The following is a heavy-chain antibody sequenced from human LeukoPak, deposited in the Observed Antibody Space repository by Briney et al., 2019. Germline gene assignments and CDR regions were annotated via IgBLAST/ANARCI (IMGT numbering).Heavy chain of an antibody. CDR3: ARSPAFYDGAVVKYYFDY. J-gene: IGHJ4*02. CDR1: GFTVYTNS. Sequence: GGSLRLSCAVSGFTVYTNSMSWVRQVPGKGLEWVSVIYTGGTTHYADSVKGRFTISRDNSKNTLYLEMNSLRAEDAAVYFCARSPAFYDGAVVKYYFDYWGQGTLVTVSS. D-gene: IGHD6-19*01. V-gene: IGHV3-53*01. CDR2: IYTGGTT.